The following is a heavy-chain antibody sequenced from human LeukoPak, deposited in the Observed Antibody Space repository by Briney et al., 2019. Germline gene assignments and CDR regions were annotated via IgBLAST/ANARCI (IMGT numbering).Heavy chain of an antibody. CDR1: GGTFSSYA. V-gene: IGHV1-69*01. CDR2: IIPIFGTA. J-gene: IGHJ6*03. D-gene: IGHD6-6*01. CDR3: ARDKGPGEYSSPGGYYYYMDV. Sequence: SVKVSCKASGGTFSSYAISWVRQAPGQGLEWMGGIIPIFGTANYAQKFQGRVTITADESTSTAYMELSSLRSEDTAVYYCARDKGPGEYSSPGGYYYYMDVWGKGTTVTVSS.